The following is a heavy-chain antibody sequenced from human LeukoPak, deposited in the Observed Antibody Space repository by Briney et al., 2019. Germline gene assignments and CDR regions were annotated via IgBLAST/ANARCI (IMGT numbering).Heavy chain of an antibody. CDR3: ASVKNGGDAFDT. Sequence: ASVKVSCKASGYTFTSYDINWVRQATGQGLEWMGWMTPNSGNTGYAQKFQGRVTMTRNTSISTAYMELSSLRSEDTAVYYCASVKNGGDAFDTWGQGTMVTVSS. J-gene: IGHJ3*02. V-gene: IGHV1-8*01. CDR1: GYTFTSYD. CDR2: MTPNSGNT. D-gene: IGHD3-10*01.